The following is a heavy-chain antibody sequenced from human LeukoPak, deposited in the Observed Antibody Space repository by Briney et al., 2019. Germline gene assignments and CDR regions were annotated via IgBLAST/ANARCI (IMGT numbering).Heavy chain of an antibody. V-gene: IGHV5-51*01. D-gene: IGHD3-10*01. Sequence: GESLKISCKTSGYSFSSYYIGWVRQMPGKGLEWMGIIYPGDSVTRYGPSLQGQVPFSVDKSISTAYLQWSSLKASDTAMYYCARHRSLDYWGQGTQVSVRS. J-gene: IGHJ4*02. CDR3: ARHRSLDY. CDR1: GYSFSSYY. CDR2: IYPGDSVT.